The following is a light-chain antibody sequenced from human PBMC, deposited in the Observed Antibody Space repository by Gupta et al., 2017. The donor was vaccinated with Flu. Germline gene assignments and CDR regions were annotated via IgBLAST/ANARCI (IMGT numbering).Light chain of an antibody. CDR1: SSNIGSNP. Sequence: QSVLTQPPSTSGTPGQRVTISCSGSSSNIGSNPVYWYQQLPGTDPKRRIDTNEQRPSGVPDRFSGAKSGNSESLAISGLQSEDEADDYCAAWDDSLNGCFGGVNKLTVL. J-gene: IGLJ2*01. CDR3: AAWDDSLNGC. V-gene: IGLV1-44*01. CDR2: TNE.